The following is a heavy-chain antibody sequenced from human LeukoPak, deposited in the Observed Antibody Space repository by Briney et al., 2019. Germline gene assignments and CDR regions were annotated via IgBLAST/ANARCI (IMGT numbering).Heavy chain of an antibody. Sequence: SETLSCTSSGYAGTFNGYYWSWIRQPPGKGLKWIGEINHSGTTNSHATHRSCITISVDTCKSPLSLKLWCVTASDTAVYYCARAVSLRGYSGYDFLRKTYYFDYWGQGSLVTVSS. CDR1: AGTFNGYY. D-gene: IGHD5-12*01. J-gene: IGHJ4*02. V-gene: IGHV4-34*01. CDR3: ARAVSLRGYSGYDFLRKTYYFDY. CDR2: INHSGTT.